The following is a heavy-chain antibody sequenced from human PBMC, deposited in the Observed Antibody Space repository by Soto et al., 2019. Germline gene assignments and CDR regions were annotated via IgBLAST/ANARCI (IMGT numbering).Heavy chain of an antibody. D-gene: IGHD6-19*01. CDR1: GYTFTSYG. Sequence: ASVKVSCKASGYTFTSYGISWVRQAPGQGLEWMGWISAYNGNTNYAQKLQGRVTMTTDTSTSTAYMELRSLRSDDTAVYYCARVEACGWYLISCYYYGMDVWGQGTTVTVSS. CDR3: ARVEACGWYLISCYYYGMDV. V-gene: IGHV1-18*01. J-gene: IGHJ6*02. CDR2: ISAYNGNT.